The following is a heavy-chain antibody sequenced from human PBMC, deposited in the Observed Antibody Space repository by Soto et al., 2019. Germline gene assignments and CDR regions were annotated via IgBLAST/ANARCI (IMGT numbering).Heavy chain of an antibody. D-gene: IGHD5-12*01. J-gene: IGHJ5*02. CDR2: IIPIFGTA. Sequence: QVQLVQSGAEVKKPGSSVKVSCKASGGTFSSYAISWVRQAPGQGLEWMGGIIPIFGTANYAQKFQGRVTITADESTRTAYMELSSLRSEDTAVYYGARDSRVATTTFGRYWFDPWGQGTLVTVSS. CDR3: ARDSRVATTTFGRYWFDP. V-gene: IGHV1-69*12. CDR1: GGTFSSYA.